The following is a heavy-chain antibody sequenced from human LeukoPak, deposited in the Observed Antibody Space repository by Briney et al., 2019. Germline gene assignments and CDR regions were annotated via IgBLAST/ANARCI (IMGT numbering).Heavy chain of an antibody. Sequence: SETLSLTCTVSGGSISSYYWSWIRQPPGKGLEWIGYIYYSGSTYYNPSLKSRVTMSVDTSKNQFSLKLSSVTAADTAVYYCARDAYSSAGPHWFDPWGQGTLVTVSS. CDR3: ARDAYSSAGPHWFDP. CDR1: GGSISSYY. CDR2: IYYSGST. J-gene: IGHJ5*02. V-gene: IGHV4-59*12. D-gene: IGHD6-19*01.